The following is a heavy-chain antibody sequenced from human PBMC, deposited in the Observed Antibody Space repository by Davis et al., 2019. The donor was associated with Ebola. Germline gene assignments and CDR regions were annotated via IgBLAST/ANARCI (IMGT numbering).Heavy chain of an antibody. D-gene: IGHD6-19*01. J-gene: IGHJ4*02. Sequence: GESLKISCAASGFTFSSSCMHWVRQAPGKGLEWVAFILYDGSNKYYADSVKGRFTISRDNSKNTLYLQVNSLRPEDTAVYYCAKNGYGSGWPLDYWGQGTLVTVSS. CDR2: ILYDGSNK. CDR1: GFTFSSSC. V-gene: IGHV3-30*02. CDR3: AKNGYGSGWPLDY.